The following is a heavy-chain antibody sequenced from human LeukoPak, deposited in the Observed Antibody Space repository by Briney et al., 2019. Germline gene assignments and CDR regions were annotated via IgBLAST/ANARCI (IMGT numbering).Heavy chain of an antibody. D-gene: IGHD5-18*01. CDR3: ARPELWPSPVLYS. J-gene: IGHJ4*02. V-gene: IGHV1-8*01. Sequence: ASVKVSCKASGYTFTSYDINWVRQAPGQGLEWMGWMNPNSGNTGYAQKFQGRVTMTRNTSISTAYMELSSLRSEDTAVYYCARPELWPSPVLYSWGQGTLVTVSS. CDR1: GYTFTSYD. CDR2: MNPNSGNT.